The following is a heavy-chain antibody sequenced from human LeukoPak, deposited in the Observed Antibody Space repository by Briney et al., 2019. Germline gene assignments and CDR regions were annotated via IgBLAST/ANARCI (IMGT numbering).Heavy chain of an antibody. CDR3: STDRDFGGDCNEVAFDI. J-gene: IGHJ3*02. V-gene: IGHV1-69-2*01. CDR1: GYTFRAQQ. D-gene: IGHD2-21*02. CDR2: VDPKNGDT. Sequence: ATVKISRKSSGYTFRAQQLHWVQQAPARGLEWVGLVDPKNGDTIYAEKFEVRITITAETSTDTAQLELSSLKCGDLGVLLCSTDRDFGGDCNEVAFDIRGEGAMVSASS.